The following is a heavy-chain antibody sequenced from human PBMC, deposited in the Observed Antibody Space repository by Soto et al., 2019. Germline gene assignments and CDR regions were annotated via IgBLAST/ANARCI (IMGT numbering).Heavy chain of an antibody. V-gene: IGHV4-34*01. CDR1: GGSFGGYY. J-gene: IGHJ4*02. Sequence: XESLSLSIAIYGGSFGGYYWSWIRQPPGKGLEWIGEINHSGSTNYNPSLKSRVTISGDTSKNQFSLKLTSVTAADTAVYYCARYDFWSLGRIDDWGQGTLVTVSS. D-gene: IGHD3-3*01. CDR2: INHSGST. CDR3: ARYDFWSLGRIDD.